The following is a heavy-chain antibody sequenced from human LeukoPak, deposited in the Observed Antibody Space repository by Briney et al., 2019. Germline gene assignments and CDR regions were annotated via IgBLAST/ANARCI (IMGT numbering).Heavy chain of an antibody. Sequence: PSETLSLTCAVYGGSFSGYYWGWIRQPPGKGLEWIGSIYHSGSTYYNPSLKSRVTISVDTSKNQFSLKLSSVTAADTAVYYCARAIVVPAARRFNWFDPWGQGTLVTVSS. CDR3: ARAIVVPAARRFNWFDP. D-gene: IGHD2-2*01. V-gene: IGHV4-38-2*01. J-gene: IGHJ5*02. CDR2: IYHSGST. CDR1: GGSFSGYY.